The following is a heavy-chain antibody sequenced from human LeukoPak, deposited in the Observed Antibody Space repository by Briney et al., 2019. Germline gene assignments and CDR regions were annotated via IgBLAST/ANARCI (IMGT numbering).Heavy chain of an antibody. CDR2: MNPNSGNT. CDR3: ARGTKYYDFWSGYQYYFDY. J-gene: IGHJ4*02. V-gene: IGHV1-8*01. Sequence: ASVKVSCKASGYTFTSYDISWARQATGQGLEWMGWMNPNSGNTGYAQKFQGRVTMTRNTSISTAYMELSSLRSEDTAVYYCARGTKYYDFWSGYQYYFDYWGQGTLVTVSS. CDR1: GYTFTSYD. D-gene: IGHD3-3*01.